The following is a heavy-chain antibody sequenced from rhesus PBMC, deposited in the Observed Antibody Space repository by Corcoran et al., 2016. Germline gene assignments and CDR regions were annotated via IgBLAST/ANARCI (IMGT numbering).Heavy chain of an antibody. Sequence: QVQLQESGPGLVKPSEALSLTCAVSGDSIRNYYWSWIRQPPGKGLEWIGRIYGRTGSTDYDPSLKSRVTISMDTSKNQFSLRLSSVTAADTAVYYCANFYGSDRCWGQGVLVTVSS. CDR3: ANFYGSDRC. V-gene: IGHV4-160*01. CDR2: IYGRTGST. J-gene: IGHJ4*01. D-gene: IGHD4-29*01. CDR1: GDSIRNYY.